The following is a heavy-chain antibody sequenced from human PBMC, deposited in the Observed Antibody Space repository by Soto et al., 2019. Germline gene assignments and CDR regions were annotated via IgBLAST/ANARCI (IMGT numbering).Heavy chain of an antibody. CDR3: TTDAQWGI. CDR1: GLTFNNAW. D-gene: IGHD2-8*01. CDR2: IKSKNDGGAT. Sequence: GGPLRLSCAASGLTFNNAWMNWVRQAPGKGLEWVGRIKSKNDGGATEYSAPVKDRFTISRDDSRDTLYLQMNSLKTEDTAVYYCTTDAQWGIWGQGTMVTVSS. V-gene: IGHV3-15*07. J-gene: IGHJ3*02.